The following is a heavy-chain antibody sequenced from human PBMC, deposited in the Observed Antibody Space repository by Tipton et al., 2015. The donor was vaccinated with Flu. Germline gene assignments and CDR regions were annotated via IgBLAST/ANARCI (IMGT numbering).Heavy chain of an antibody. V-gene: IGHV4-39*07. CDR2: ISYGETT. Sequence: TLSLTCTVSGGSMTPYYWAWLRQPPGKGLEWIASISYGETTDYKPSLKSRVTISFDTSRNQFSLRLTSVTAADTAIYYCAAVKSDYGDNICWFDPWGQGTMVTVSS. CDR1: GGSMTPYY. D-gene: IGHD4-17*01. J-gene: IGHJ5*02. CDR3: AAVKSDYGDNICWFDP.